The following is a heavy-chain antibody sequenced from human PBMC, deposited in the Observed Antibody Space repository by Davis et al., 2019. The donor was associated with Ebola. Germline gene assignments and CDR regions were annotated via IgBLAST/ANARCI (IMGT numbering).Heavy chain of an antibody. D-gene: IGHD1-26*01. Sequence: GESLKISCAASGFTFSSYAMSWVRQAPGKGLEWVSAISGSGGSTYYADSVKGRFTISRDNSKNTLYLQMNSLRAEDTAVYYCAKDLFKGTEYSGGYFFDYWGQGTLVTVSS. CDR3: AKDLFKGTEYSGGYFFDY. J-gene: IGHJ4*02. CDR2: ISGSGGST. V-gene: IGHV3-23*01. CDR1: GFTFSSYA.